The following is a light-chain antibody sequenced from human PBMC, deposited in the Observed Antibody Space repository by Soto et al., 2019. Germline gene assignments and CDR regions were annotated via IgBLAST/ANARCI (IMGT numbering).Light chain of an antibody. Sequence: EIVMTQSPATLSVSPGGRATLSCRASQSISDTLAWYQQKPGQAPRLLISAASNRAAGVPVRFSGSGSGTEFTLTISSLQSEDFAVYYCQQYFDWPPMTFGQGTKVDI. J-gene: IGKJ1*01. V-gene: IGKV3-15*01. CDR1: QSISDT. CDR3: QQYFDWPPMT. CDR2: AAS.